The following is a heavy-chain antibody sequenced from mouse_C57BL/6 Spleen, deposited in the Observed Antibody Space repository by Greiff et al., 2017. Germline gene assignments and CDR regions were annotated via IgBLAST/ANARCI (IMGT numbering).Heavy chain of an antibody. J-gene: IGHJ4*01. V-gene: IGHV1-15*01. CDR2: IDPETGGT. CDR1: GYTFTDYE. Sequence: QVQLKQSGAELVRPGASVTLSCKASGYTFTDYEMHWVKQTPVHGLEWIGAIDPETGGTAYNQKFKGKAILTADKSSSTAYMELRSLTSEDSAVYYCTRALGRCYAMDYWGQGTSVTVSS. CDR3: TRALGRCYAMDY. D-gene: IGHD4-1*01.